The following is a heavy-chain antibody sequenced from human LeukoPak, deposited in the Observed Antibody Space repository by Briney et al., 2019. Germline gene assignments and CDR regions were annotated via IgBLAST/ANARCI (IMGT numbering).Heavy chain of an antibody. J-gene: IGHJ6*03. V-gene: IGHV4-39*01. D-gene: IGHD4-11*01. CDR2: INHSGST. CDR1: GGSINSTVSY. Sequence: PSETLSLTCTVSGGSINSTVSYWGWIRQPPGKGLEWIGEINHSGSTNYNPSLKSRVTISVDTSKNQFSLKLSSVTAADTAVYYCARHIMGRTVTHRRRYMDVWGKGTTVTVSS. CDR3: ARHIMGRTVTHRRRYMDV.